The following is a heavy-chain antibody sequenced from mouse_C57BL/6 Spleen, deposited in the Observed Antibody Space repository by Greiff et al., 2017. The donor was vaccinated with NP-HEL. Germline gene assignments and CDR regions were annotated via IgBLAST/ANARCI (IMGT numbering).Heavy chain of an antibody. V-gene: IGHV5-17*01. D-gene: IGHD1-1*01. CDR3: ASRWYYGSDRYLDV. CDR2: ISSGSSTS. Sequence: EVQGVESGGGLVKPGGSLKLSCAASGFTFSDYGMHWVRQAPEKGLEWVAYISSGSSTSYYADTVKGRFTISRDNAKNTPFLQMTSLRSEDTAMYYCASRWYYGSDRYLDVWGTGTTVTVSS. CDR1: GFTFSDYG. J-gene: IGHJ1*03.